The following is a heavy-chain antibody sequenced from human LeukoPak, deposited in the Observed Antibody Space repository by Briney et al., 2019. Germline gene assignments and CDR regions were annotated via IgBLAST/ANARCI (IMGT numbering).Heavy chain of an antibody. Sequence: ASVKVSRKASGYTFTSYYMHWVRQAPGQGLEWMGIINPSGGSTSYAQKFQGRVTMTRDTSTSTVYMELSSLRSEDTAVYYCARDRLAVAGTVFYYYYGMDVWGQGTTVTVSS. CDR2: INPSGGST. V-gene: IGHV1-46*01. CDR3: ARDRLAVAGTVFYYYYGMDV. CDR1: GYTFTSYY. D-gene: IGHD6-19*01. J-gene: IGHJ6*02.